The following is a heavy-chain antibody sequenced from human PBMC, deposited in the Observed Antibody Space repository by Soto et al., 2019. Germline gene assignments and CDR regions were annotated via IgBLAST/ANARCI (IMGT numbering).Heavy chain of an antibody. CDR2: IWYDGSNK. CDR3: ARDMGYDFWSGYNGWFDP. CDR1: GFTFSSYG. Sequence: QVQLVESGGGVVQPGRSLRLSCAASGFTFSSYGMHWVRQAPGKGLEWVAVIWYDGSNKYYADSVKGRFTISRDNSNNTLYLQMNSLRAEDTAVYYCARDMGYDFWSGYNGWFDPWGQGTLVTVSS. V-gene: IGHV3-33*01. J-gene: IGHJ5*02. D-gene: IGHD3-3*01.